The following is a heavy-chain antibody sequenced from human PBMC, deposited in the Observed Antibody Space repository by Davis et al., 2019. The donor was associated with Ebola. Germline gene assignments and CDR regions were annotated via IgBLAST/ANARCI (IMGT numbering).Heavy chain of an antibody. CDR2: ISGSGGST. V-gene: IGHV3-23*01. D-gene: IGHD3-22*01. J-gene: IGHJ4*02. Sequence: GESPNIPCAASGFTFSSYAMSWVRQAPGKGLEWVSAISGSGGSTYYADSVKGRFTISRDNSKNTLYLQMNSLRAEDTAVYYCAKDEITMIVVVKYFDYWGQGTLVTVSS. CDR3: AKDEITMIVVVKYFDY. CDR1: GFTFSSYA.